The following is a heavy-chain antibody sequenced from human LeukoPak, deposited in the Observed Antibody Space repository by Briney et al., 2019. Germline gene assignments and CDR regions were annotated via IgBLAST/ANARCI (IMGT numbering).Heavy chain of an antibody. CDR3: ARAATWAFDI. D-gene: IGHD2-15*01. J-gene: IGHJ3*02. CDR1: GGSISGYY. V-gene: IGHV4-59*01. Sequence: PSKTLSLTCTVSGGSISGYYWSWIRQPPGKGLEWIGYIYYSGSTNYNPSLKSRVTISVDTSKNQFSLKLSSVTAADTAVYYCARAATWAFDIWGQGTMVTVSS. CDR2: IYYSGST.